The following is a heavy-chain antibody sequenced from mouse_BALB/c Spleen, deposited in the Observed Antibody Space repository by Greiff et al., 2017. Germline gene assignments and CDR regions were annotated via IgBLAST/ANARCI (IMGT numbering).Heavy chain of an antibody. CDR1: GYTFTDYE. Sequence: VQLQQSGAELVRPGASVTLSCKASGYTFTDYEMHWVKQTPVHGLEWIGAIDPETGGTAYNQKFKGKATLTADKSSSTAYMELRSLTSEDSAVYYCTRKDYGSSYGFAYWGQGTLVTVSA. D-gene: IGHD1-1*01. CDR2: IDPETGGT. V-gene: IGHV1-15*01. J-gene: IGHJ3*01. CDR3: TRKDYGSSYGFAY.